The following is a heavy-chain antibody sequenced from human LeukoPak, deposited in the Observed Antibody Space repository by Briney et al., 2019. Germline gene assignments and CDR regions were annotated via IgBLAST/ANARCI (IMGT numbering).Heavy chain of an antibody. J-gene: IGHJ6*03. CDR1: GFTFGSYA. V-gene: IGHV3-23*01. D-gene: IGHD6-13*01. CDR2: ISGGGGGI. CDR3: ARSTSWSVSYYYYMDV. Sequence: GGSLRLSCAASGFTFGSYAMNWVRQAPGKGLDWVSAISGGGGGIYYADSVKGRFTISRDNSKNTLYLQMNSLRAEDTALYYCARSTSWSVSYYYYMDVWGKGTTVTISS.